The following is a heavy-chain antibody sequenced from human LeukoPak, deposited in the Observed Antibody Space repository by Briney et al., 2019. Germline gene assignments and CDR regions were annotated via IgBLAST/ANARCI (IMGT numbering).Heavy chain of an antibody. V-gene: IGHV1-2*02. CDR1: GYTFTHYY. J-gene: IGHJ3*02. D-gene: IGHD4-11*01. CDR3: MRYPRTTNNALDI. CDR2: INPNSGGT. Sequence: ASVKVSCKASGYTFTHYYMHWVRQAPGQGLEWMGWINPNSGGTNYAQKFQGRLTMTRDTSINTAYMDLNWLTSDATAVYYCMRYPRTTNNALDIWGQGTMVTVSS.